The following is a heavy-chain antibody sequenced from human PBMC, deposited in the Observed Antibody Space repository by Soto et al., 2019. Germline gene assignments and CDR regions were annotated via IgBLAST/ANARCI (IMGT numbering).Heavy chain of an antibody. V-gene: IGHV4-30-2*01. CDR3: ARVSGSYSPFDY. CDR2: IYHSGST. D-gene: IGHD1-26*01. Sequence: SETLSLTCAVSGGSISSGGYSWSWIRQPPGKGLEWIGYIYHSGSTYYNPSLKSRVTISVDRSKNQFSLKLSSVTAADTAVYYCARVSGSYSPFDYWGQGTLVTVSS. J-gene: IGHJ4*02. CDR1: GGSISSGGYS.